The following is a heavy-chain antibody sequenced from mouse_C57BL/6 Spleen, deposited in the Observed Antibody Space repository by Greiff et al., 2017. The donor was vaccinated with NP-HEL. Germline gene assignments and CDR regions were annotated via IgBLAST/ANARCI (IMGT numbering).Heavy chain of an antibody. CDR1: GYTFTSYW. Sequence: QVQLKQPGAELVKPGASVKLSCKASGYTFTSYWMQWVKQRPGQGLEWIGEIDPSDSYTNYNQKFKGKATLTVDTSSSTAYMQLSSLTSEDSAVYYCARLAVYFYAMDYWGQGTSVTVSS. CDR2: IDPSDSYT. V-gene: IGHV1-50*01. CDR3: ARLAVYFYAMDY. J-gene: IGHJ4*01.